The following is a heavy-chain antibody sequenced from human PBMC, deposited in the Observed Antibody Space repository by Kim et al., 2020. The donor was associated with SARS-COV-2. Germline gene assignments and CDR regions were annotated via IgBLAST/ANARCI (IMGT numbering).Heavy chain of an antibody. J-gene: IGHJ6*03. CDR3: AREGYYDYIWGSYRYGIHYYYYMDV. Sequence: GGSLRLSCAASGFTFSSYGMHWVRQAPCKGLEWVAVIWYDGSNKYYADSVKGRFTISRDNSKNTLYLQMNSLRAEDTAVYYCAREGYYDYIWGSYRYGIHYYYYMDVWGKGTTVTVSS. V-gene: IGHV3-33*01. CDR1: GFTFSSYG. CDR2: IWYDGSNK. D-gene: IGHD3-16*02.